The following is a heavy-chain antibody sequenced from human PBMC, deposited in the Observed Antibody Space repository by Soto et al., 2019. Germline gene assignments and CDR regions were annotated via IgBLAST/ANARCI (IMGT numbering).Heavy chain of an antibody. V-gene: IGHV3-30*18. CDR2: ISYDGSKK. D-gene: IGHD5-18*01. CDR1: GLTFSRYG. CDR3: ANGVSDSYGYDAFDI. J-gene: IGHJ3*02. Sequence: GGSLRLSCAASGLTFSRYGMHWVRQAPGKGLEWVAHISYDGSKKDYADSVKGRFTISRDNSGNTLYLQTDSLRAEDTAVYYCANGVSDSYGYDAFDIWGQGTMVTVSS.